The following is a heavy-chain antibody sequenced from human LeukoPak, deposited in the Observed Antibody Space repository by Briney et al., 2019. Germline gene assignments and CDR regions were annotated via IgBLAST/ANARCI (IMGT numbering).Heavy chain of an antibody. Sequence: GGSLRLSCAASRFTFSSYGMHWVRQAPGKGLEWVSAISGSGGSTYYADSVKGRFTISRDNSKNTLYLQMNSLRAEDTAVYYCAKKKEYYDSSGASDYWGQGTLVTVSS. CDR2: ISGSGGST. CDR3: AKKKEYYDSSGASDY. J-gene: IGHJ4*02. D-gene: IGHD3-22*01. CDR1: RFTFSSYG. V-gene: IGHV3-23*01.